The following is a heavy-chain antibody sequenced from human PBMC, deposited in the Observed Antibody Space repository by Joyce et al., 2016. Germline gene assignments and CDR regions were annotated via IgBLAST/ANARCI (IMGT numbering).Heavy chain of an antibody. Sequence: QLQLQESGSGLVKPSQTLSLTCAVSGASVSSGGYSWSWIRQPPGKGLEWIGYIYHNESTYYNPSLKSRVNISVDRTKNQFSLKLASVTAADTAVYYCASGFNFKGRSFFDYWGQGALVTVSS. CDR1: GASVSSGGYS. J-gene: IGHJ4*02. D-gene: IGHD3-10*01. CDR2: IYHNEST. CDR3: ASGFNFKGRSFFDY. V-gene: IGHV4-30-2*01.